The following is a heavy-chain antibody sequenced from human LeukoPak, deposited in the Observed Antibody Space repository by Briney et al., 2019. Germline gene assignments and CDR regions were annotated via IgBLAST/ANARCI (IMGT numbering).Heavy chain of an antibody. Sequence: SETLSLTCTVSGGSISSYYWSWIRQPPGKGLEWIGYIYYSGSTNYNPSLKSRVTISVDTSKNQFSLKLSSVTAADTAVYYCARVTNWNYGLDYWGQGTLATVSS. CDR2: IYYSGST. J-gene: IGHJ4*02. V-gene: IGHV4-59*01. CDR1: GGSISSYY. D-gene: IGHD1-7*01. CDR3: ARVTNWNYGLDY.